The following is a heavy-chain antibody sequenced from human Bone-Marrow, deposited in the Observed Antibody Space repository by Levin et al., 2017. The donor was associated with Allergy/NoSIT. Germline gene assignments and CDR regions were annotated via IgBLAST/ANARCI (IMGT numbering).Heavy chain of an antibody. V-gene: IGHV3-48*03. CDR2: ISSSGSTI. CDR3: ARDGIVATTIYHYYYMDV. D-gene: IGHD5-12*01. Sequence: GESLKISCAASGFTFSSYEMNWVRQAPGKGLEWVSYISSSGSTIYYADSVKGRFAISRDNAKNSLYLQMNSLRAEDTAVYYCARDGIVATTIYHYYYMDVWGKGTTVTVSS. CDR1: GFTFSSYE. J-gene: IGHJ6*03.